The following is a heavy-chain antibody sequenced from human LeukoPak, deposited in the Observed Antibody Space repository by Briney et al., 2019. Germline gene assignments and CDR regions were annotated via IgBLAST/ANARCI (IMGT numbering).Heavy chain of an antibody. CDR2: INQDGSEK. CDR3: ARRRAYQLLLNYYYYMDV. D-gene: IGHD2-2*01. CDR1: GFTFSSYW. Sequence: GGSLRLSCAASGFTFSSYWMSWVRQAPGKGLEWVANINQDGSEKYYVDSVKGRFTISRDNAKNSLYLQMNSLRAEDTAVYYCARRRAYQLLLNYYYYMDVWGKGTTVTVSS. J-gene: IGHJ6*03. V-gene: IGHV3-7*01.